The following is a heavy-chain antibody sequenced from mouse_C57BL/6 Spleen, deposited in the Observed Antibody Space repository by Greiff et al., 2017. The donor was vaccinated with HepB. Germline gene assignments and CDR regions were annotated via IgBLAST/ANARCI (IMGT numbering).Heavy chain of an antibody. V-gene: IGHV1-82*01. D-gene: IGHD2-4*01. J-gene: IGHJ2*01. CDR3: ASYDYNYFDY. CDR1: GYAFSSSW. Sequence: QVQLKESGPELVKPGASVKISCKASGYAFSSSWMNWVKQRPGKGLEWIGRIYPGDGDTNYNGKFKGKATLTADKSSSTAYMQLISLTSEDSAVYFCASYDYNYFDYWGQGTTLTVSS. CDR2: IYPGDGDT.